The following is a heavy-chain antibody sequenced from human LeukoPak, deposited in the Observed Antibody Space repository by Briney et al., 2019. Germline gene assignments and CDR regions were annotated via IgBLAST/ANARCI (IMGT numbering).Heavy chain of an antibody. CDR1: GGTISRYF. CDR2: IHYNGST. Sequence: SETLSLTCTVSGGTISRYFWNWIRQPPRKGLEWIGYIHYNGSTKYNPSLKSRVTISVDTSKNQFSLKLSSVTAADTAVYYCARWYSSGWAFDYWGQGTLVTVSS. V-gene: IGHV4-59*08. CDR3: ARWYSSGWAFDY. J-gene: IGHJ4*02. D-gene: IGHD6-25*01.